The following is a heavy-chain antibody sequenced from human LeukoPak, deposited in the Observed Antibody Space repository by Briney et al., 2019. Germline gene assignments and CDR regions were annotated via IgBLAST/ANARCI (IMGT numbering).Heavy chain of an antibody. D-gene: IGHD6-13*01. J-gene: IGHJ4*02. V-gene: IGHV1-69*05. CDR1: GGTFSSYA. CDR3: ARVIAAAAYYFDY. CDR2: IIPIFGTA. Sequence: SVKVSCKASGGTFSSYAISWVRQAPGQGLEWMGGIIPIFGTANYAQKFQGRVTITTDESTSTAYMELSSLRSEDTAVYYCARVIAAAAYYFDYWGQRTLVTVSS.